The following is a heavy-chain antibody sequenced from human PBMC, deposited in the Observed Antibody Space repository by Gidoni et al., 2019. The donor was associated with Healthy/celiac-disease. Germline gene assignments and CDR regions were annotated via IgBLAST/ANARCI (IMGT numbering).Heavy chain of an antibody. D-gene: IGHD3-10*01. CDR3: ARKAMVRGVMSFDY. V-gene: IGHV4-30-2*01. CDR2: SYHSGST. J-gene: IGHJ4*02. CDR1: GGSISSGGYS. Sequence: QLQLQESGSGLVKPSQTLSLTCAVSGGSISSGGYSWSWIRQPPGKGLEWIGYSYHSGSTYYNPSLKSRVTISVDRSKNQFSLKLSSVTAADTAVYYCARKAMVRGVMSFDYWGQGTLVTVSS.